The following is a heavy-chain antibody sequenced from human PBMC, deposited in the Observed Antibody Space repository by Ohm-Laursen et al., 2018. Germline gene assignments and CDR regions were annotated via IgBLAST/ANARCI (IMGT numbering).Heavy chain of an antibody. CDR2: MYSSGSP. CDR3: ATFMTSRWVVFDV. CDR1: GGSISNYY. V-gene: IGHV4-4*07. D-gene: IGHD4-23*01. J-gene: IGHJ3*01. Sequence: SDTLSLTCNVSGGSISNYYWSWIRQPAGKGLEWVGRMYSSGSPNPHPSLKSRVTMSVDTSKNQFSLNLRSVAAADTAVYYCATFMTSRWVVFDVWGQGTMVTVSS.